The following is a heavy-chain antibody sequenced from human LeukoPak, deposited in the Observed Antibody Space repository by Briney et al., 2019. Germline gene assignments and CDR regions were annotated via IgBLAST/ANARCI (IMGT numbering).Heavy chain of an antibody. J-gene: IGHJ4*02. CDR3: AKDSESYDSSGSTIDY. CDR2: IRYDGSDK. Sequence: GGSLRLSCAASGFTFSSYGMNWVRQAPGKGLEWVTFIRYDGSDKYYAESVKGRITISRDNSKNTLYLQMNSLRAEDTAVYYCAKDSESYDSSGSTIDYLGQGTLVAVSS. V-gene: IGHV3-30*02. CDR1: GFTFSSYG. D-gene: IGHD3-22*01.